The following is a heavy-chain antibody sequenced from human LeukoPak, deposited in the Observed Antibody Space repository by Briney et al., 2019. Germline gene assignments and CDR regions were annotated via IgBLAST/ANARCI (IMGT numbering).Heavy chain of an antibody. CDR2: INPSGGST. V-gene: IGHV1-46*01. D-gene: IGHD2/OR15-2a*01. Sequence: ASVKVSCKASGYTFTSYYMHWVRQAPGQGLEWMGIINPSGGSTSYAQKFQGRVTMTEDTSTDTAYMELSSLRSEDTAVYYCATAPSLSRMDVWGQGTTVTVSS. CDR3: ATAPSLSRMDV. J-gene: IGHJ6*02. CDR1: GYTFTSYY.